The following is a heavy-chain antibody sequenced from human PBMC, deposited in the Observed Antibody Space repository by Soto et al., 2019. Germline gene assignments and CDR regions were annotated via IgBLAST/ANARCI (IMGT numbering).Heavy chain of an antibody. D-gene: IGHD6-13*01. CDR3: ARTGITGDYGVHV. V-gene: IGHV2-70*16. J-gene: IGHJ6*02. Sequence: TLSLTCTVSGGSISSGGYYWSWIRQPPGKALEWLARIDWDDDKFYSSSLKTRLTISKDTSKNQVVLTMTNMDPVDTATYYCARTGITGDYGVHVCGQGTTVTVSS. CDR2: IDWDDDK. CDR1: GGSISSGGYY.